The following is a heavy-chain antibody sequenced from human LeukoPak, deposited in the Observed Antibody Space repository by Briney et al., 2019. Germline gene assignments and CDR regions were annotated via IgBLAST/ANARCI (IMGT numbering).Heavy chain of an antibody. J-gene: IGHJ3*02. CDR2: TNHSGST. Sequence: SETLSLTCAVYGGSFSGYYWSWIRQPPGKGLEWIGETNHSGSTNYNPPLKSRVTISVDTSKNQFSLKLSSVTAADTAVYYCARARRSIAARPRDAFDIWGQGTMVTVSS. D-gene: IGHD6-6*01. V-gene: IGHV4-34*01. CDR1: GGSFSGYY. CDR3: ARARRSIAARPRDAFDI.